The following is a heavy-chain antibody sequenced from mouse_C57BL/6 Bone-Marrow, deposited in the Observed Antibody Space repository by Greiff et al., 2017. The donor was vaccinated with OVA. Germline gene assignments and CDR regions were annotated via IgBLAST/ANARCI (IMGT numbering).Heavy chain of an antibody. Sequence: EVQLVESGGGLVQPKGSLKLSCAASGFTFNTYAMHWVRQAPGKGLEWVARIRSKSSNYATYYADSVKDRFTISRDDSQSMLYLQMNNLKTEDTAMYYCVRASYYGSSSWFAYWGQGTLVTVSA. CDR3: VRASYYGSSSWFAY. J-gene: IGHJ3*01. CDR1: GFTFNTYA. V-gene: IGHV10-3*01. D-gene: IGHD1-1*01. CDR2: IRSKSSNYAT.